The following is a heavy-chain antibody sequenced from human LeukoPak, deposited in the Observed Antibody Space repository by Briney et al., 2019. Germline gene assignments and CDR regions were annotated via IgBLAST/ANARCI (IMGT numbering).Heavy chain of an antibody. D-gene: IGHD3-10*01. CDR1: GGSFSAYY. CDR3: ARGHILSFGELSNWFDP. J-gene: IGHJ5*02. V-gene: IGHV4-34*01. Sequence: PSETLSLTCTVYGGSFSAYYWSWIRQPPGKGLEWIGQINHSGISYYSPSLKSRVTISVDTSKIQFSLKLTSVTAADTAVYYCARGHILSFGELSNWFDPWGQGTLVTVSS. CDR2: INHSGIS.